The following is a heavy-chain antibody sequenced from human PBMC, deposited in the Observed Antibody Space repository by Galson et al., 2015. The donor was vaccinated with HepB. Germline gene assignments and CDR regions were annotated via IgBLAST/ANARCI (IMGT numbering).Heavy chain of an antibody. CDR3: ARRYETSHPWTWASLDY. Sequence: PALVKPTQTLTLTCTFSGFSLRTSGVGVGWIRQPPGEALEWLALIYWDDDKRYSPSLESRVTITKDTSKNQVVLTITIMDPVDTATYYCARRYETSHPWTWASLDYWGPGILVTVSS. D-gene: IGHD3/OR15-3a*01. CDR1: GFSLRTSGVG. J-gene: IGHJ4*02. CDR2: IYWDDDK. V-gene: IGHV2-5*02.